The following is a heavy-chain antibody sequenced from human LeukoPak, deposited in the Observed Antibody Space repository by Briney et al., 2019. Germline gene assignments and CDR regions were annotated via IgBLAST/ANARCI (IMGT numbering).Heavy chain of an antibody. V-gene: IGHV7-4-1*02. Sequence: ASVKVSCKASGYTFITYAMHWVRQAPGQGLEWMGWINTNTGNPTYAQGFTGRFVFSLDTSVNTAYLQISSLKAEDTAVYYCAREPYSRRWYYFDSWGQGTLVTVSS. CDR1: GYTFITYA. J-gene: IGHJ4*02. CDR2: INTNTGNP. D-gene: IGHD6-13*01. CDR3: AREPYSRRWYYFDS.